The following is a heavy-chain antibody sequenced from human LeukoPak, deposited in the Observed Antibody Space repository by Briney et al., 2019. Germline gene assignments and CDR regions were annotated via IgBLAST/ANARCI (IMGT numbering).Heavy chain of an antibody. J-gene: IGHJ6*02. D-gene: IGHD4-17*01. Sequence: SVKVSCKASGGTFSSYAISWVRQAPGQGLEWMGRIIPILGIANYAQKFQGRVTITADKSTSTAHMELSSLRSEDTAVYYCAKEGTVTTDYYYGMDVWGQGTTVTVSS. CDR3: AKEGTVTTDYYYGMDV. CDR1: GGTFSSYA. CDR2: IIPILGIA. V-gene: IGHV1-69*04.